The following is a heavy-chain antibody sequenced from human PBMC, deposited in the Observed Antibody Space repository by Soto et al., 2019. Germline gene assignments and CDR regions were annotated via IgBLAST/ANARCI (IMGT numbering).Heavy chain of an antibody. CDR2: ISSSSSYI. J-gene: IGHJ3*02. D-gene: IGHD2-15*01. CDR1: GFTFSSYS. V-gene: IGHV3-21*01. Sequence: EVQLVESGGGLVKPGGSLRLSCAASGFTFSSYSMNWVRQAPGKGLEWVSSISSSSSYIYYADSVKGRFTISRDNAKNSLYLQMNSLRAEDTAVYYCAADCSGGSCYSDGAFDIWGQGTMDTVSS. CDR3: AADCSGGSCYSDGAFDI.